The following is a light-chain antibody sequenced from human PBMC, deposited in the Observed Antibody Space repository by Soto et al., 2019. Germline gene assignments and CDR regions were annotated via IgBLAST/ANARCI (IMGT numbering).Light chain of an antibody. CDR1: SSNIRAGYD. CDR2: GNS. J-gene: IGLJ2*01. V-gene: IGLV1-40*01. CDR3: QSNDISLSVV. Sequence: QSVLTQPPSVSGAPGQRVTISCTGSSSNIRAGYDVHWYQQLPGTAPKLLIYGNSNRPSGVPDRFSGSKSGTSASLVIAGLQTEDEADYYCQSNDISLSVVFGGGTQLTVL.